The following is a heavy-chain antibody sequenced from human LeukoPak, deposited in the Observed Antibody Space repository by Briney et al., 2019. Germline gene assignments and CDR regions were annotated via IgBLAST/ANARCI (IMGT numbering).Heavy chain of an antibody. CDR3: GRDQFYTVGTAGDG. CDR1: GFTVSSNY. D-gene: IGHD4-23*01. CDR2: IYSGGST. J-gene: IGHJ4*02. Sequence: GGSLRLSCAATGFTVSSNYMSWVRQAPGKGLEWVSVIYSGGSTYYADSVKGRFTISRDNSKNTLYLQMNSLRAEDTAVYYCGRDQFYTVGTAGDGWGQATLVSASS. V-gene: IGHV3-66*01.